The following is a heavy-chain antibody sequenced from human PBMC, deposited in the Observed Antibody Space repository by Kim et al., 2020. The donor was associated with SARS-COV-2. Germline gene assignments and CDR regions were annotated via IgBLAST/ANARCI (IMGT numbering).Heavy chain of an antibody. CDR2: IIPIFGTS. J-gene: IGHJ4*02. Sequence: SVKVSCKASRGIFNTHAIIWVRQGPGQGLEWMGGIIPIFGTSDYAQKFQGRVRISADESTSTAYMELYSLTSADTAIYYCARDREGGYSYAYDFWGQGTLVTVSS. CDR3: ARDREGGYSYAYDF. D-gene: IGHD3-16*01. V-gene: IGHV1-69*13. CDR1: RGIFNTHA.